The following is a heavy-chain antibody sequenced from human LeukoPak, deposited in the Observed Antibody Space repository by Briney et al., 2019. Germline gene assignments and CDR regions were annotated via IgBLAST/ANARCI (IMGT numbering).Heavy chain of an antibody. D-gene: IGHD6-13*01. V-gene: IGHV3-7*01. Sequence: GGSLRLSCAAAGFTVSNFWLGWVRPGPGKGRERVANIKQDGREKYYVDSVKGRFTITRDNAKNSLYLQMNSLRAEDTAVYYCARDEQLAHFMWLDPWGQGTLVTVSS. J-gene: IGHJ5*02. CDR1: GFTVSNFW. CDR2: IKQDGREK. CDR3: ARDEQLAHFMWLDP.